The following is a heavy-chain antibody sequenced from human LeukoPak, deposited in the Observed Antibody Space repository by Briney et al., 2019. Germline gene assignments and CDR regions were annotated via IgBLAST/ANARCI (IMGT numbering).Heavy chain of an antibody. Sequence: PGGSLRLSCGASGFTFSNYAMSWVRQAPGKGLEWVSVISVHGDSTYYADSVKGRFTISRDNSKNTLYLQMNSLRAEDTAVYYCAKDSTPKYYYGSGSYLADYWGQGTLVTVSS. J-gene: IGHJ4*02. CDR3: AKDSTPKYYYGSGSYLADY. CDR1: GFTFSNYA. V-gene: IGHV3-23*01. D-gene: IGHD3-10*01. CDR2: ISVHGDST.